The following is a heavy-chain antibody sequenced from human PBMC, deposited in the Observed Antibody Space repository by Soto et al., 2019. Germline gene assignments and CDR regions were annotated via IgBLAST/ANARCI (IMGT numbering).Heavy chain of an antibody. Sequence: QVQLVESGGAVVQPGRSLRLSCATSGYSFSNFGIHWVRQAPGKGLEWVAVFWYDGTLTFYADSVQDRFTISRDLSKNTVYLQMDSLRGEDTALYYCARGNGPNHAYFDHWGQGTLVTVSS. CDR1: GYSFSNFG. D-gene: IGHD2-8*01. J-gene: IGHJ4*02. V-gene: IGHV3-33*01. CDR3: ARGNGPNHAYFDH. CDR2: FWYDGTLT.